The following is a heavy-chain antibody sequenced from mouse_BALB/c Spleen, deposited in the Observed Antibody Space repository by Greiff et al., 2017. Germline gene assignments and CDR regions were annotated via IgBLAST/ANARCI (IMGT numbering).Heavy chain of an antibody. CDR1: GYTFTNYW. V-gene: IGHV1-63*02. CDR3: ASQTARATRAWFAY. Sequence: VKLQESGAELVRPGTSVKISCKASGYTFTNYWLGWVKQRPGHGLEWIGDIYPGGGYTNYNEKFKGKATLTADTSSSTAYMQLSSLTSEDSAVYFCASQTARATRAWFAYWGQGTLVTVSA. CDR2: IYPGGGYT. J-gene: IGHJ3*01. D-gene: IGHD3-2*01.